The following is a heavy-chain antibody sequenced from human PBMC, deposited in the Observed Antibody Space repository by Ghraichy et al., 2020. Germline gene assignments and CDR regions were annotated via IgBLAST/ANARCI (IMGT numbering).Heavy chain of an antibody. CDR1: KFTFNTYG. D-gene: IGHD5-12*01. Sequence: LSLTCVGSKFTFNTYGMHWVRQGPGKGLEWVAGTSYDGGYKAYADSVKDRFTISRDNAKNTLYLQMNALTTEDTALYFCAREDIGLQSGFDYWGEGTLVTVSS. CDR2: TSYDGGYK. V-gene: IGHV3-30*03. CDR3: AREDIGLQSGFDY. J-gene: IGHJ4*02.